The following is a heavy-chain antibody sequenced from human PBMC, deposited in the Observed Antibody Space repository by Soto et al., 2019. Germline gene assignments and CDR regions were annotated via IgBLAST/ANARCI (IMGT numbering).Heavy chain of an antibody. CDR3: ARGYSYEGK. J-gene: IGHJ4*02. CDR1: GGSFSGYY. V-gene: IGHV4-34*01. CDR2: INHSGST. D-gene: IGHD5-18*01. Sequence: SETLSLTCAVYGGSFSGYYWSWIRQPPGKGLEWIGEINHSGSTNYNPSLKSRVTISVDTSKNQFSLKLSSVTAADTAVYYCARGYSYEGKWGQGTLVTVSS.